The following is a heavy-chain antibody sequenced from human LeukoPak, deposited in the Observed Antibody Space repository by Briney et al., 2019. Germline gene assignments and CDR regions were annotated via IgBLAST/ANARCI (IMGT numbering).Heavy chain of an antibody. CDR3: ARCLLLWFGEFDNWFDP. J-gene: IGHJ5*02. D-gene: IGHD3-10*01. CDR2: IRYDGSNK. Sequence: GGSLRLSCAASGFTFSSYAMHWVRQAPGKGLEWVAFIRYDGSNKYYADSVKGRFTISRDNSKNTLYLQMNSLRAEDTAVYYCARCLLLWFGEFDNWFDPWGQGTLVTVSS. CDR1: GFTFSSYA. V-gene: IGHV3-30*02.